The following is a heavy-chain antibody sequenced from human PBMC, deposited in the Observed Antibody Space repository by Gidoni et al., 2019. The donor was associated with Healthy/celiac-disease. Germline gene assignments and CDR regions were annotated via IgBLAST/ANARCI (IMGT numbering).Heavy chain of an antibody. D-gene: IGHD3-3*01. Sequence: EVKKPGSSVKVSCKASGGTFSSYTISWVRQAPGQGLEWMGRIIPILGIANYAQKFQGRVTITADKSTSTAYMELSSLRSEDTAVYYCARDLPPAYDFWSGYSGHRNYGMDVWGQGTTVTVSS. CDR1: GGTFSSYT. CDR3: ARDLPPAYDFWSGYSGHRNYGMDV. V-gene: IGHV1-69*04. CDR2: IIPILGIA. J-gene: IGHJ6*02.